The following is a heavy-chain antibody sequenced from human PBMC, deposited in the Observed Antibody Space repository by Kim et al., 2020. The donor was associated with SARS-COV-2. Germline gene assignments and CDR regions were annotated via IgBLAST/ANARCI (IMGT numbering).Heavy chain of an antibody. J-gene: IGHJ5*02. CDR1: GGTFSSYA. CDR3: ARDRLRFLEWPRGGWFDP. D-gene: IGHD3-3*01. CDR2: IIPILGIA. V-gene: IGHV1-69*04. Sequence: SVKVSCKASGGTFSSYAISWVRQAPGQGLEWMGRIIPILGIANYAQKFQGRVTITADKSTSTAYMELSSLRSEDTAVYYCARDRLRFLEWPRGGWFDPWGQGTLVTVSS.